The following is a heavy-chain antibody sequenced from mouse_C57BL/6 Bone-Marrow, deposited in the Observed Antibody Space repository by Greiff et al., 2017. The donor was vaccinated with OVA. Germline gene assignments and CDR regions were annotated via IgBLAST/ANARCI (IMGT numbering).Heavy chain of an antibody. D-gene: IGHD2-3*01. CDR2: IYPGDGDT. Sequence: QVQLQQSGPELVKPGASVKISCKASGYAFSSSWMNWVKQRPGKGLEWIGRIYPGDGDTNYNGKFKGKATLTADKSSSTAYMQLSSLTSEDSAVYFCATRDCYPFDYWGQGTTLTVSS. CDR1: GYAFSSSW. V-gene: IGHV1-82*01. J-gene: IGHJ2*01. CDR3: ATRDCYPFDY.